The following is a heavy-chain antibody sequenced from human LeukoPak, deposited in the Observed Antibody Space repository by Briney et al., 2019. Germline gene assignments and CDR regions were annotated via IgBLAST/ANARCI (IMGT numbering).Heavy chain of an antibody. J-gene: IGHJ6*03. D-gene: IGHD6-13*01. V-gene: IGHV4-61*02. CDR2: IYTSGST. Sequence: SETLSLTCTVSGGSISSGSYYWSWIRQPAGKGLEWIGRIYTSGSTNYNPSLKSRVTISVDTSKNQFSLKLSSVTAADTAVYYCARWSLAAAGTYYYYYMDVWGKGTTVTVSS. CDR1: GGSISSGSYY. CDR3: ARWSLAAAGTYYYYYMDV.